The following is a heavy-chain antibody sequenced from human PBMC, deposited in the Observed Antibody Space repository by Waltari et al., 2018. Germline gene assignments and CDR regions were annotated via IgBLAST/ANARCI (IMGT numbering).Heavy chain of an antibody. V-gene: IGHV4-4*02. CDR2: GKRGGGT. CDR3: ARDRGGGLYLDS. CDR1: GDSMISDSF. D-gene: IGHD2-15*01. Sequence: QLQLQESGPVPVKPSGTLSLTRVLSGDSMISDSFWRWVRQSPGKGLEWIGQGKRGGGTNYSPSFTSRVIMSLDTSINHFSLNMHSATAADTAVYYCARDRGGGLYLDSWGRGILVSVSP. J-gene: IGHJ4*02.